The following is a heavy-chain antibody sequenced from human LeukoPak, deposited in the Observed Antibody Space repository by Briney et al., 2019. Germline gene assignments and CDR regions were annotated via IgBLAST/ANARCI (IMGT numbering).Heavy chain of an antibody. Sequence: SETLSLTCTVSCGSVSSGSYYWSWIRQPPGKGLEWIGYIYYSGSTNYNPSLKSRVTISVDTSKNQFSLKLSSVTAADTAVYYCARAVADSFDYWGQGTLVTVSS. D-gene: IGHD6-19*01. CDR2: IYYSGST. CDR1: CGSVSSGSYY. J-gene: IGHJ4*02. V-gene: IGHV4-61*01. CDR3: ARAVADSFDY.